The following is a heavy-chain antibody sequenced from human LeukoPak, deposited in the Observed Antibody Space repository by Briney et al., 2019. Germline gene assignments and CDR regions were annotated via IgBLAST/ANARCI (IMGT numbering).Heavy chain of an antibody. CDR1: GGSFSGYN. Sequence: PSETLSPTCAVYGGSFSGYNWSWIRQPPGKGLEWIGEINHSGSTNYNPSLKSRVTISVDTSKNQFSLKLSSVTAADTAVYYCAKPYYYGSGSFFDYWGQGTLVTVSS. D-gene: IGHD3-10*01. V-gene: IGHV4-34*01. CDR3: AKPYYYGSGSFFDY. J-gene: IGHJ4*02. CDR2: INHSGST.